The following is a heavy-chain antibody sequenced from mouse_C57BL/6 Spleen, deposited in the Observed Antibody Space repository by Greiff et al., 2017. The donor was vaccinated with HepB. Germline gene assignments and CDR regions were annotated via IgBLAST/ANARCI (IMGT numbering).Heavy chain of an antibody. CDR3: TTPVRYFDV. CDR2: IDPENGDT. CDR1: GFNIKDDY. D-gene: IGHD2-2*01. J-gene: IGHJ1*03. Sequence: EVQLQQSGAELVRPGASVKLSCTASGFNIKDDYMHWVKQRPEQGLEWIGWIDPENGDTEYASKFQGKATITADTSSNTAYLQLSSLTSEDTAVYYCTTPVRYFDVWGTGTTVTVSS. V-gene: IGHV14-4*01.